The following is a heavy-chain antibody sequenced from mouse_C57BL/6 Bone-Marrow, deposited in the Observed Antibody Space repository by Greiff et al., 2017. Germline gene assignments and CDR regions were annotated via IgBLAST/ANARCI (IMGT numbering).Heavy chain of an antibody. CDR3: ARRRGYDDLWYFDV. V-gene: IGHV15-2*01. J-gene: IGHJ1*03. CDR1: DSEVFPIAY. CDR2: ILPSIGRT. Sequence: QVQLQQSGSELRSPGSSVKLSCKDFDSEVFPIAYMSWVRQKPGHGFEWIGGILPSIGRTIYGEKFEDKATLDADTLSNTAYLELNSLTSEDSAIYYCARRRGYDDLWYFDVWGTGTTVTVSS. D-gene: IGHD2-4*01.